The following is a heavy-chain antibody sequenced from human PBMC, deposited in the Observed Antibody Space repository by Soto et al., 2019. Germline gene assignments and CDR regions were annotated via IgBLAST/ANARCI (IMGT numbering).Heavy chain of an antibody. V-gene: IGHV3-15*05. CDR1: GFSFSGGW. Sequence: EVQLVESGGGLVKPGGSLTLSCAASGFSFSGGWMSWVRQAAGKGLEWVGRIKSKNDGGTTDYAAPVKGRFTISREESKNTLYLQMSSLKIEDTAVYYCTTDEWEWGQGTLVTVSS. CDR2: IKSKNDGGTT. CDR3: TTDEWE. D-gene: IGHD1-26*01. J-gene: IGHJ4*02.